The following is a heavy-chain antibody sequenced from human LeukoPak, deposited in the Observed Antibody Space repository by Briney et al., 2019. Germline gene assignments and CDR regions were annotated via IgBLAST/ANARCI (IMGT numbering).Heavy chain of an antibody. CDR3: ARARPGYCSSTSCRLGYYFDY. V-gene: IGHV3-53*01. CDR1: GFTVSSNY. D-gene: IGHD2-2*01. J-gene: IGHJ4*02. Sequence: GGSLRLSCAASGFTVSSNYMSWVRQAPGKGLEWVSVIYSGGSTYYADSVKGRFTISRDNSKNTLYLQMNSLRAEDTAVYYCARARPGYCSSTSCRLGYYFDYRGQGTLVTVSS. CDR2: IYSGGST.